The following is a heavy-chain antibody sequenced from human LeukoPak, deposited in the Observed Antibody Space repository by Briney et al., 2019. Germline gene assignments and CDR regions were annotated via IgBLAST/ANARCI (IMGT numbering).Heavy chain of an antibody. D-gene: IGHD1-1*01. Sequence: PGGSLRLSCAASGFTFSDYYMTWIRQAPGKGLEWVSYISTTSSFTDYADSVKGRFTISRDNAKNSLYLQMNSLSAEDTAVYYCARGTGTYHYWGQGTLVTVSS. CDR1: GFTFSDYY. J-gene: IGHJ4*02. CDR3: ARGTGTYHY. V-gene: IGHV3-11*06. CDR2: ISTTSSFT.